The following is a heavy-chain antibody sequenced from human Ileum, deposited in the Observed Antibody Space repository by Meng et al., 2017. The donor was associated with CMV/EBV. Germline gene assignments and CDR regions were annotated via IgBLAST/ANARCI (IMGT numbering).Heavy chain of an antibody. V-gene: IGHV4-34*01. D-gene: IGHD3-10*01. Sequence: GSLRLSCAVYGGSFSGYYWSWIRQPPGKGLEWIGEINHSGSTNYNPSLKSRVTISVDTSKNQFSLKLSSVTAADTAVYYCARNRHRLWFGELLQGYYFDYCGQGTLVTVSS. J-gene: IGHJ4*02. CDR2: INHSGST. CDR1: GGSFSGYY. CDR3: ARNRHRLWFGELLQGYYFDY.